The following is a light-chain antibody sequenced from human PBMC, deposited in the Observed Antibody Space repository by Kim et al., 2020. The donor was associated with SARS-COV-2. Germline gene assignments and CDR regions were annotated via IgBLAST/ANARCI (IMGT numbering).Light chain of an antibody. V-gene: IGLV3-25*03. Sequence: VSPAQTTRSTCSGGALPKEYDYWYQQKPGQAPVLLIYKDSERPSGIPERCSGASTGTTVALTISGVQAEDEADDYCQSADSSGTVVFGGGTQLTVL. CDR1: ALPKEY. CDR2: KDS. CDR3: QSADSSGTVV. J-gene: IGLJ2*01.